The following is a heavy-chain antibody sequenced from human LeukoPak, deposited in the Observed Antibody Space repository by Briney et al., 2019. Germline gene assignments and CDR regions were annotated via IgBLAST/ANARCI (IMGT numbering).Heavy chain of an antibody. V-gene: IGHV1-18*01. CDR1: GYTLTSYA. D-gene: IGHD4-17*01. CDR2: ISGYKANT. CDR3: ARGLRTWFDP. J-gene: IGHJ5*02. Sequence: ASVKVSCKASGYTLTSYAISWVRQAPGQGLEWMGWISGYKANTNYAQKLQGRVTMTTDTSTSTAYMELRSLRSDDTAVYYCARGLRTWFDPWGQGTLVTVSS.